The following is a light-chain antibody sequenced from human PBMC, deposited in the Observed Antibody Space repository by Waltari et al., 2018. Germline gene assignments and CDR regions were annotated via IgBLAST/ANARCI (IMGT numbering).Light chain of an antibody. CDR2: RNN. J-gene: IGLJ3*02. CDR3: SAWDSSLSAVV. CDR1: NNNVGNLG. V-gene: IGLV10-54*04. Sequence: QAGLTQPPSVSKGLRQTATPTCTGNNNNVGNLGPAWLLLRLGHPPQPLLDRNNDRPSGISERFSASRSGNTASLTITGLQPEDEADYYCSAWDSSLSAVVFGGGTKLTVL.